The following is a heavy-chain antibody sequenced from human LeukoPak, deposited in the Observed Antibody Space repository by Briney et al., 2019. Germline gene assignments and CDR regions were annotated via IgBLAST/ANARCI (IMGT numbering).Heavy chain of an antibody. CDR1: GFSLSTSGVG. CDR3: AHMWYYDSSGFADLPWFDP. Sequence: SGPTLVKPTQTLTLTCTFSGFSLSTSGVGVGWIRQPPGKALEWLALIYWDDDKRYSPSLKSRLTITKDTSKNQVVLTMTNMDPVDTATYYCAHMWYYDSSGFADLPWFDPWGQGTLVTVSS. CDR2: IYWDDDK. V-gene: IGHV2-5*02. J-gene: IGHJ5*02. D-gene: IGHD3-22*01.